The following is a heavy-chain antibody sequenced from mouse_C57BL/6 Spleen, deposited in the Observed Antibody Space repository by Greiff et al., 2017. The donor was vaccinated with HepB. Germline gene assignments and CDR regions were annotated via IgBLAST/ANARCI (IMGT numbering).Heavy chain of an antibody. D-gene: IGHD2-1*01. J-gene: IGHJ4*01. V-gene: IGHV10-3*01. Sequence: EVQVVESGGGLVQPKGSLKLSCAASGFTFNTYAMHWVRQAPGKGLEWVARIRSKSSNYATYYADSVKDRFTISRDDSQSMLYLQMNNLKTEDTAMYYCVRETAYGNYFFYAMDYWGQGTSVTVSS. CDR3: VRETAYGNYFFYAMDY. CDR1: GFTFNTYA. CDR2: IRSKSSNYAT.